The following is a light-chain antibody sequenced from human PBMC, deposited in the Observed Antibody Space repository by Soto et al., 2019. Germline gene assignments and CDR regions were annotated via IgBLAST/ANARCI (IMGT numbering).Light chain of an antibody. V-gene: IGKV3-11*01. Sequence: EIVLTQSPATLSLSPGERATLSCRASQSVSSYLAWYQQKPGQAPRLLIYDASNRATGIPARFSGSGSGTDFTLTISSLEPEDFAVYYCHQRSHWPETFGQGTKVEIK. CDR3: HQRSHWPET. CDR2: DAS. J-gene: IGKJ1*01. CDR1: QSVSSY.